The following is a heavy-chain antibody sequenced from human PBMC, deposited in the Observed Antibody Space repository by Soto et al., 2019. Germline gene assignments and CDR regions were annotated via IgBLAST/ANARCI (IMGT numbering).Heavy chain of an antibody. J-gene: IGHJ3*02. V-gene: IGHV4-30-2*01. CDR3: AIHYYYDSNSGSIDI. D-gene: IGHD3-22*01. CDR2: IYHSGST. CDR1: GGTISSGGYS. Sequence: TLSLTCAVSGGTISSGGYSWSWIRQPPGKGLEWIGYIYHSGSTYYNPSLKSRVTISVDRSKNQFSLKLSSVTAADTAVYYSAIHYYYDSNSGSIDIWSQGKMVT.